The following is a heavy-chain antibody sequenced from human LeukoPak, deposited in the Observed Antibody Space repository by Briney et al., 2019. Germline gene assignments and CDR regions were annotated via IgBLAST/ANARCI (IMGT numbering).Heavy chain of an antibody. D-gene: IGHD3-10*01. J-gene: IGHJ4*02. CDR3: ARFTMVRDFDY. V-gene: IGHV4-39*07. CDR2: IYYSGST. CDR1: GGSISSSSYY. Sequence: SETLSLTCTVSGGSISSSSYYWGWIRQPPGKGLEWIGSIYYSGSTYYNPSLKSRVTISVDTSKNQFSLKLSSVTAADTAVYYYARFTMVRDFDYWGQGTLVTVSS.